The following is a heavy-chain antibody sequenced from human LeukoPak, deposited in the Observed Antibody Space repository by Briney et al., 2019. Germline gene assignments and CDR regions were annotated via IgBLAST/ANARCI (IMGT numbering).Heavy chain of an antibody. CDR3: ARHYLSDGILSTFDP. CDR2: IYYRGST. Sequence: PSETLSLTCTVSGGSISSSPYYWGWIRQPPGKGLEWIGTIYYRGSTYSNPSLNSRVTISLDTSKNQFSLSLRSVTAADTALYYCARHYLSDGILSTFDPWGQGTLVTASS. CDR1: GGSISSSPYY. J-gene: IGHJ5*02. D-gene: IGHD2-2*01. V-gene: IGHV4-39*01.